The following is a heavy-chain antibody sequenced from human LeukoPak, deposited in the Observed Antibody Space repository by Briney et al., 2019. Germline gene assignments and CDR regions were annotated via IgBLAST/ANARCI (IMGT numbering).Heavy chain of an antibody. Sequence: SVNVSRKVSGYTLTELSMHWVRQAPGKRLEWTGGFYPEHCETIHTQKFQGKVTMPEDTSTDTAYMELSSLRSEDTAVYYCATDRGGVDYGDYVGYFQHWGQGTLVTVSS. D-gene: IGHD4-17*01. CDR2: FYPEHCET. J-gene: IGHJ1*01. CDR3: ATDRGGVDYGDYVGYFQH. CDR1: GYTLTELS. V-gene: IGHV1-24*01.